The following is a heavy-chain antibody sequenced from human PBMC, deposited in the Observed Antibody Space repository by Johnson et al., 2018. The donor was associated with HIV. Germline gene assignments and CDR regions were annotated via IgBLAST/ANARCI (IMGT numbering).Heavy chain of an antibody. Sequence: QVQLVESGGGVVQPGRSLRLSCAASGFTFSSYAMHWVRQAPGKGLEWVAVISYDGSNKYYADSVKGRFTISRDNSKNTLYLKMNSLRPEDTAVYYCARSSGYYGTDAFDIWGQGTMVTVSS. D-gene: IGHD3-22*01. J-gene: IGHJ3*02. CDR2: ISYDGSNK. V-gene: IGHV3-30*04. CDR3: ARSSGYYGTDAFDI. CDR1: GFTFSSYA.